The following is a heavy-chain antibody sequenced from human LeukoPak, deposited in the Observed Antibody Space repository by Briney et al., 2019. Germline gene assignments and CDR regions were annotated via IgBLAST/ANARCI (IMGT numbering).Heavy chain of an antibody. CDR1: GGSISSSNW. CDR3: ASVDSGYDLNNWFDP. CDR2: IYHSGST. Sequence: SETLSLTCAVSGGSISSSNWWSWVRQPPGKGLEWIGEIYHSGSTNYNPSLKSRVTISVDTSKNQFSLKLSSVTAADTAVYYCASVDSGYDLNNWFDPWGQGTLVTVSS. J-gene: IGHJ5*02. V-gene: IGHV4-4*02. D-gene: IGHD5-12*01.